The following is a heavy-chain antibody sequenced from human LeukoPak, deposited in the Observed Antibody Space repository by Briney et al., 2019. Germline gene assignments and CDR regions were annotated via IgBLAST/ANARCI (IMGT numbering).Heavy chain of an antibody. J-gene: IGHJ4*02. CDR2: ISSSSSYI. D-gene: IGHD6-25*01. V-gene: IGHV3-21*01. CDR3: ARELAEGFDY. CDR1: GFTFSSYS. Sequence: GGSLRLSCAASGFTFSSYSMNWVRQAPGKGLEWVSSISSSSSYIYYADSVKGRFTISRDNAKNSLYLQMNSLRVADTAVYYCARELAEGFDYWGQGTLVTVSS.